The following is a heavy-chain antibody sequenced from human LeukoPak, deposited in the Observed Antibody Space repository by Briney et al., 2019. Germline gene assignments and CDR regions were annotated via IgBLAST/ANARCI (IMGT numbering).Heavy chain of an antibody. V-gene: IGHV3-11*04. J-gene: IGHJ5*02. CDR3: VKPLTTVTSRWFDP. D-gene: IGHD4-11*01. CDR1: GFTFSDYY. CDR2: ISSSGSTI. Sequence: GGSLRLSCAASGFTFSDYYMSWIRQAPGKGLEWVSYISSSGSTIYYADSVKGRFTISRDNSKNTLYLQMNSLRAEDTAVYYCVKPLTTVTSRWFDPWGQGTLVTVSS.